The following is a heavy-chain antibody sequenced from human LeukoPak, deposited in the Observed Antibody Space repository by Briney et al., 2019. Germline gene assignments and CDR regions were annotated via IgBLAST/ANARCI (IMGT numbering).Heavy chain of an antibody. Sequence: GGSLRLSCGASGFSFISYGMHWVRQAPGKGLEWVGVISDDGRSKDYADSVKGRSTISRDNSNATLYLQMYSLSAEDTAVYYCSKRPSDYGDYVSYFDHWGQGTLVTVSS. J-gene: IGHJ4*02. CDR3: SKRPSDYGDYVSYFDH. CDR1: GFSFISYG. V-gene: IGHV3-30*18. CDR2: ISDDGRSK. D-gene: IGHD4-17*01.